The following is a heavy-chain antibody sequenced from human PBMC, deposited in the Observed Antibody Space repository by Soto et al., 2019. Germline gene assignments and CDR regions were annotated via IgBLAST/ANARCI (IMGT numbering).Heavy chain of an antibody. CDR1: GGTFSSYA. D-gene: IGHD6-13*01. V-gene: IGHV1-2*02. Sequence: ASVKVSCKASGGTFSSYAISWVRQAPGQGLDWMGWINPNSGGTNYAQKFQGRVTMTRDTSISTAYMELSRLRSDDTAVYYCARSFRMGSTTAAGTRWFDPWGQGTLVTVSS. CDR2: INPNSGGT. J-gene: IGHJ5*02. CDR3: ARSFRMGSTTAAGTRWFDP.